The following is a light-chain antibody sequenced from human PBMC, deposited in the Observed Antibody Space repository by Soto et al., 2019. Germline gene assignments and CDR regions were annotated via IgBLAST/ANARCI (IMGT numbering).Light chain of an antibody. J-gene: IGLJ3*02. V-gene: IGLV2-14*01. Sequence: QCVLTQPASVSGSPGQSITISCTGTSSDVGGYNYVSWYQHHPGKAPKVMIYEVSNRPSGVSNRFSGSESGNTASLTISGLQAEDEADYYCSSYTSTSSWVFGGGTKVTVL. CDR3: SSYTSTSSWV. CDR1: SSDVGGYNY. CDR2: EVS.